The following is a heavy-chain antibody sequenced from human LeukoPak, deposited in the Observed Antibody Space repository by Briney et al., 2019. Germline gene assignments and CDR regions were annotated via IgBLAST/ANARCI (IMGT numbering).Heavy chain of an antibody. V-gene: IGHV3-30*18. CDR2: RSYDGSNK. Sequence: PGRSLRLSCAASGFTFSSYGMHWVRQAPGKGLEWVAVRSYDGSNKYYADSVKGRFTISRDNSKNTLYLQMNSLRAEDTAVYYCAKGQGSGIYKYYFDYWGQGTLVTVSS. CDR3: AKGQGSGIYKYYFDY. D-gene: IGHD3-10*01. J-gene: IGHJ4*02. CDR1: GFTFSSYG.